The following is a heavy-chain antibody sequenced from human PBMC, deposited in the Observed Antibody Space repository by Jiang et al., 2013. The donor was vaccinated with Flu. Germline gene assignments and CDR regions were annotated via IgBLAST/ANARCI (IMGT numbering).Heavy chain of an antibody. V-gene: IGHV4-39*01. CDR2: ISSRGNT. Sequence: TISSRGNTYYNPSLKSRLTISVDTSKDQFSLTLSSLTAADTAVYFCARSSYGYGFDFWGQGTLVTVSS. D-gene: IGHD5-18*01. J-gene: IGHJ4*02. CDR3: ARSSYGYGFDF.